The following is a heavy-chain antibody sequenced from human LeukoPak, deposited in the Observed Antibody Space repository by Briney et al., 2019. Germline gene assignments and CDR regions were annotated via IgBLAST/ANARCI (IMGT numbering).Heavy chain of an antibody. J-gene: IGHJ4*02. V-gene: IGHV3-7*01. D-gene: IGHD3-22*01. CDR1: GFTFSSYW. Sequence: PGGSLRLSCEASGFTFSSYWMSWVRQAPGKGLEWVANIKQDGSEKYYVDSVKGRFTISRDNAKNSLYLQMNSLRAEDTAVYYCAKDPTGYYYDSSGYLLPDYWGQGTLVTVSS. CDR2: IKQDGSEK. CDR3: AKDPTGYYYDSSGYLLPDY.